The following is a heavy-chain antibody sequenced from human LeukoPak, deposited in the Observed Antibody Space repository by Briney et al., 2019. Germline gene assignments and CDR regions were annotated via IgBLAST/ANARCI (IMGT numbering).Heavy chain of an antibody. J-gene: IGHJ3*02. Sequence: GRSLRLSCAASGFTFSSYSMHWVRQAPGKGLEWVALISYHGINKYYPDSVKGRFTISRDNSKNTLDLQMNSLRPEDTAVYYCARVNSVAVPAVPLQGPDAFDIWGQGTMVTVSS. CDR2: ISYHGINK. CDR3: ARVNSVAVPAVPLQGPDAFDI. CDR1: GFTFSSYS. V-gene: IGHV3-30*14. D-gene: IGHD2-2*01.